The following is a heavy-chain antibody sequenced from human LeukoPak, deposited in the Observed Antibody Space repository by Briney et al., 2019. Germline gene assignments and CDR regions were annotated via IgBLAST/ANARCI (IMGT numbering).Heavy chain of an antibody. CDR2: IYSGGST. J-gene: IGHJ6*02. Sequence: PGGSLRLSCAASGFTVSSNYMSWVRQAPGKGLEWVSVIYSGGSTYYADSVKGRFTISRDNSKNTLYLQMNSLRAEDTAVYYCAGLRRGSGSYQPWYYYGMDVWGQGTTVTVSS. CDR1: GFTVSSNY. CDR3: AGLRRGSGSYQPWYYYGMDV. V-gene: IGHV3-66*04. D-gene: IGHD3-10*01.